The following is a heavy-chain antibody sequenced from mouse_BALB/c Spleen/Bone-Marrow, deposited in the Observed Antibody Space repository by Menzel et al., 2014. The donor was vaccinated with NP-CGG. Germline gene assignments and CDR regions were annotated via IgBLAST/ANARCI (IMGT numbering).Heavy chain of an antibody. Sequence: QVQLQQSGAELAKPGASVKMSCKASGYTFTSYWMHWVKQRPGQGLEWIGYINPSTGYTEYNQKFKDKATLTADKSSSTAYMQLSSLTSEDFAVYYCARYPYYDYDGFAYWGQGTLVTVSA. V-gene: IGHV1-7*01. CDR3: ARYPYYDYDGFAY. J-gene: IGHJ3*01. CDR2: INPSTGYT. D-gene: IGHD2-4*01. CDR1: GYTFTSYW.